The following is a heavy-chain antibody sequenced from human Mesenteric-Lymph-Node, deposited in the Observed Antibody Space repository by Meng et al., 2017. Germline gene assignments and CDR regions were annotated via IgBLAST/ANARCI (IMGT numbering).Heavy chain of an antibody. CDR3: ARVGAYCGGDCYHPR. D-gene: IGHD2-21*02. Sequence: VPQQDRVPVLVDASENLSLTWAVSGGSLSRSNWWSWVRQPPGKGLEWIGEIYHSGSTNYNPSLKSRVTISVDESKNQFSLRLSSVTAADTAVYYCARVGAYCGGDCYHPRWGQGTLVTVSS. V-gene: IGHV4-4*02. CDR2: IYHSGST. J-gene: IGHJ4*02. CDR1: GGSLSRSNW.